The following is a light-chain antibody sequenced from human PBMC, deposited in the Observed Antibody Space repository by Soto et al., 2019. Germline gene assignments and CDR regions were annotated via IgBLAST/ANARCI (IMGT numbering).Light chain of an antibody. CDR1: QSVSTN. V-gene: IGKV3-20*01. Sequence: EIVLTQSPGTMSLSPGARAPLSCRASQSVSTNLAWYQQKPGQAPRLLIYGASFRATDIPNRFSGRGSGTDFTLSISRLEPEDFAVYYCQQYVTSPRTFGQGTKVDIK. CDR2: GAS. CDR3: QQYVTSPRT. J-gene: IGKJ1*01.